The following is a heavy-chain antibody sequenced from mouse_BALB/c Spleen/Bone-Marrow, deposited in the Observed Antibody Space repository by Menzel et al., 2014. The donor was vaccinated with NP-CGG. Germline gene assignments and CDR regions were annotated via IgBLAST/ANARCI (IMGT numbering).Heavy chain of an antibody. V-gene: IGHV1-80*01. J-gene: IGHJ4*01. CDR1: GYVFSTYW. Sequence: VQLQQSEAELVRPGSSVKISCKASGYVFSTYWMNWVKQRPGQGLERIGQIYPGDGDTNYNGKFKDKVILTADKSSSTAYMQLSSLTSEDSAVYFCARSGKGAMDYWGQGTSVTVSS. CDR3: ARSGKGAMDY. CDR2: IYPGDGDT. D-gene: IGHD2-1*01.